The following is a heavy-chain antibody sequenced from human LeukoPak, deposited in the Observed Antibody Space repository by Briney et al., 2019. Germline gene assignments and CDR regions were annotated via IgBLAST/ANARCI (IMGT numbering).Heavy chain of an antibody. Sequence: GGSLRLSCAASGFTFSSCAMSWVRQAPGKGLEWVAVIWYDGSNKYYADSVKGRFTISRDNSKNTLYLQMNSLRAEDTAVYYCARVRGYSGYVSALFSPVDYWGQGTLVTVSS. V-gene: IGHV3-33*08. J-gene: IGHJ4*02. CDR3: ARVRGYSGYVSALFSPVDY. D-gene: IGHD5-12*01. CDR2: IWYDGSNK. CDR1: GFTFSSCA.